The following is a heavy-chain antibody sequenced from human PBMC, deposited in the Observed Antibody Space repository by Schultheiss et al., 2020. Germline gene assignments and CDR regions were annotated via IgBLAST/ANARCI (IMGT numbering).Heavy chain of an antibody. CDR2: INHSGST. CDR3: ARGPLYYYDSSGYY. D-gene: IGHD3-22*01. V-gene: IGHV4-39*07. Sequence: SQTLSLTCTVSGGSISSGGYYWSWIRQPPGKGLEWIGEINHSGSTNYNPSLKSRVTISVDTSKNQFSLKLSSVTAADTAVYYCARGPLYYYDSSGYYWGQGTLVTVYS. CDR1: GGSISSGGYY. J-gene: IGHJ4*02.